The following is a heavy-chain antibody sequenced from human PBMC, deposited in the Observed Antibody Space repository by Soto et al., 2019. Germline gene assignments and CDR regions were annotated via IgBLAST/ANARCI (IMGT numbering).Heavy chain of an antibody. Sequence: QGQLVQSGAEVKKPGSSVKVSCKASGGTFSSYAISWVRQAPGQGLEWMGGIIPILGTANYAQKFQGRVTITADESMRTAYMEVRRLRAEDTAVSYCARHDYDVSSGYCYPAGPFDYWGQGNLVTGFS. CDR3: ARHDYDVSSGYCYPAGPFDY. D-gene: IGHD3-22*01. CDR2: IIPILGTA. V-gene: IGHV1-69*01. J-gene: IGHJ4*02. CDR1: GGTFSSYA.